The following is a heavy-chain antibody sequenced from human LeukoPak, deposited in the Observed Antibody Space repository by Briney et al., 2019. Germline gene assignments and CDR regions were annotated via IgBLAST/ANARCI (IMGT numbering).Heavy chain of an antibody. CDR1: GGSFSGYY. V-gene: IGHV4-34*01. CDR2: INHSGST. J-gene: IGHJ5*02. D-gene: IGHD3-16*02. Sequence: SETLSLTCAVYGGSFSGYYWSWIRQPPGKGLGWIGEINHSGSTNYNPSLKSRVTISVDTSKNQFSLKLSSVTAADTAVYYCAREDRTYYDYVWGSYRLNWFDPWGQGTLVTVSS. CDR3: AREDRTYYDYVWGSYRLNWFDP.